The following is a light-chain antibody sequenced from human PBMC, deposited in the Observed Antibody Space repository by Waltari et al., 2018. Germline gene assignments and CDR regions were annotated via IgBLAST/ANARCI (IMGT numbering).Light chain of an antibody. V-gene: IGLV3-21*01. Sequence: SYVLTQPPSVSVAPGETARLTCGGNNIESKSVHWYRQRPGQAPVLVISYASDRPPGIPDRLSGANSGNTATLTISRVEAGDEADYYCQVWDANTDPGVFGTGTEVTVL. CDR3: QVWDANTDPGV. CDR2: YAS. CDR1: NIESKS. J-gene: IGLJ1*01.